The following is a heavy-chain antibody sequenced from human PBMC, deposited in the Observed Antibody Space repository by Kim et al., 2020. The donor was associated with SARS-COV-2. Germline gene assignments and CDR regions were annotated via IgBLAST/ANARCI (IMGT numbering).Heavy chain of an antibody. J-gene: IGHJ4*02. CDR3: AKDFGGYGGFDY. V-gene: IGHV3-23*01. Sequence: YYADSVKGRFTISRDNSKNTLDLQMNSLRAEDTAVYYCAKDFGGYGGFDYWGQGTLVTVSS. D-gene: IGHD5-12*01.